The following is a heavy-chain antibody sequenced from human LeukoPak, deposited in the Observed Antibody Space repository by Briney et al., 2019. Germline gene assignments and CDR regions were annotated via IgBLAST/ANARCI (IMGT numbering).Heavy chain of an antibody. D-gene: IGHD6-13*01. CDR3: ARDLIAAAGTGGEIDY. Sequence: PGRSLRLSCAASGFTISSYGMHWVRQAPGKGLEWVAVIWYDGSNKYYADSVKGRFTISRDNSKNTLYLQMNSLRAEDTAVYYCARDLIAAAGTGGEIDYWGQGTLVTVSS. CDR1: GFTISSYG. V-gene: IGHV3-33*01. J-gene: IGHJ4*02. CDR2: IWYDGSNK.